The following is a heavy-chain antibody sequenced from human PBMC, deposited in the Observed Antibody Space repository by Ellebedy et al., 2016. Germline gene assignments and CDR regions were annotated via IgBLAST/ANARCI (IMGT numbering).Heavy chain of an antibody. CDR1: GGSISTYY. D-gene: IGHD3-10*01. Sequence: SETLSLXCTVSGGSISTYYWSWFRQPAGKALEWIGRIYSSGSTSYNPSVRSRVTMSVDTSKNQFSLKLSSVTAADTAVYYCARGGEGVAEFGVWGKGTTVTVSS. V-gene: IGHV4-4*07. CDR2: IYSSGST. J-gene: IGHJ6*03. CDR3: ARGGEGVAEFGV.